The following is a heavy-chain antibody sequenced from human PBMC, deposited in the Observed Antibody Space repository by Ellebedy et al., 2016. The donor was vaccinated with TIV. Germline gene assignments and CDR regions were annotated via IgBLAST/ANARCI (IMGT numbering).Heavy chain of an antibody. CDR1: GNNFTNYW. V-gene: IGHV5-51*01. Sequence: GESLKISXKGSGNNFTNYWIGWVRQIPGKGLEWMGSIYPGDSDTRHSPSFQGQVTISSDKSISTAFLQWSSLKASDTAIYYCARRERAIFNWGLSFFDYWGQGTLVTVSS. CDR3: ARRERAIFNWGLSFFDY. D-gene: IGHD1-26*01. J-gene: IGHJ4*02. CDR2: IYPGDSDT.